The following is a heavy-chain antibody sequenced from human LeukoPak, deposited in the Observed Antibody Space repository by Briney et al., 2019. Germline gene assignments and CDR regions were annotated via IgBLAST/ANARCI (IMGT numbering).Heavy chain of an antibody. CDR3: ARHVHDYGDYVGFRYYGMDV. J-gene: IGHJ6*02. V-gene: IGHV4-39*01. Sequence: SETLSLTCTVSGGSIDSNDYYWGWLRQPPGKGLEWIGSIYYSGSTYYNPSLKSRVTISVDTSKNQFSLKLNSVTAADTAVYYCARHVHDYGDYVGFRYYGMDVWGQGTTVTVSS. CDR2: IYYSGST. D-gene: IGHD4-17*01. CDR1: GGSIDSNDYY.